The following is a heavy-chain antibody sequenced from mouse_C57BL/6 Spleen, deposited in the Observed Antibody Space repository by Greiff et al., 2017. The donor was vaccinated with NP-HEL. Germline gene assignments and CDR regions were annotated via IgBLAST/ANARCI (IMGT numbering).Heavy chain of an antibody. Sequence: EVKLMESGGGLVQPKGSLKLSCAASGFSFNTYAMNWVRQAPGKGLEWVARIRSKSNNYATYYADSVKDRFTISRDDSESMLYLQMNNLKTEDTAMYYCVRTVYYGNYFDYWGQGTTLTVSS. CDR1: GFSFNTYA. V-gene: IGHV10-1*01. J-gene: IGHJ2*01. CDR2: IRSKSNNYAT. D-gene: IGHD2-1*01. CDR3: VRTVYYGNYFDY.